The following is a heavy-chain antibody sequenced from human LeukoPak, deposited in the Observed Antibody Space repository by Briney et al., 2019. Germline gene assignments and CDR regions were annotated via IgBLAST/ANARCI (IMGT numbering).Heavy chain of an antibody. CDR1: GLTISSYC. CDR3: ASGGWLDY. V-gene: IGHV3-7*01. D-gene: IGHD3-10*01. Sequence: GGSLRLSCAVSGLTISSYCMTWVRQAPGEGLEWVANINEEGSEKYYVDSVTGRFTISRDNAKNSLYLQMNSLRAEDTAVCYCASGGWLDYSGPGTLVTVSS. J-gene: IGHJ4*02. CDR2: INEEGSEK.